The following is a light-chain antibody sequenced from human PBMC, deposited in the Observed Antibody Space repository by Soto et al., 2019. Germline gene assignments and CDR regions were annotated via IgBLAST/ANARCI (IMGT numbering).Light chain of an antibody. V-gene: IGKV2-30*02. J-gene: IGKJ1*01. CDR1: QSLLHSDGIAY. Sequence: FVMTQPTLSLPVTLGQPASISCSSNQSLLHSDGIAYFSWFQQRPGRSPRRLIYKVSNRDSGVPDRFSGSGSGTDFTLKISRVEAEDVGVYYCMQFTHWPWTFGQGTKVDI. CDR2: KVS. CDR3: MQFTHWPWT.